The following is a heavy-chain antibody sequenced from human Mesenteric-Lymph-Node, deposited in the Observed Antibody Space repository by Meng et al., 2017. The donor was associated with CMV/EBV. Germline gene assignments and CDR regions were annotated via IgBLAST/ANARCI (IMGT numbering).Heavy chain of an antibody. CDR2: IRYDGSNK. D-gene: IGHD2-2*02. CDR3: AKRADIVVVPAAISQMKRIPSFDY. CDR1: GFTFSSYG. Sequence: GESLKISCAASGFTFSSYGMHWVRQAPGKGLEWVAFIRYDGSNKYYADSVKGRFTISRDNSKNTLYLQMNSLRAEDTAVYYCAKRADIVVVPAAISQMKRIPSFDYWGQGTLVTVSS. V-gene: IGHV3-30*02. J-gene: IGHJ4*02.